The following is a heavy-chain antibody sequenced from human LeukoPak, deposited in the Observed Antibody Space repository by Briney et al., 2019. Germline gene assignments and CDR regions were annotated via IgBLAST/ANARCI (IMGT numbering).Heavy chain of an antibody. J-gene: IGHJ4*02. CDR3: ARLISGYYPDY. CDR1: GGSISSGSYY. Sequence: SQTLSPTCTVSGGSISSGSYYWSWIRQPAGKGLEWIGRIYTSGSTNYNPSLKSRVTISVDTSKNQFSLKLSSVTAADTAVYYCARLISGYYPDYWGQGTLVTVSS. CDR2: IYTSGST. V-gene: IGHV4-61*02. D-gene: IGHD3-22*01.